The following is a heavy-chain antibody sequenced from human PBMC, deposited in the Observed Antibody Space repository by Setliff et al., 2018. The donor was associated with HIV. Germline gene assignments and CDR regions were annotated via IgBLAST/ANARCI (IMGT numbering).Heavy chain of an antibody. J-gene: IGHJ4*03. V-gene: IGHV3-53*01. CDR1: GSTVSTNY. CDR3: VRSFQGGCFDS. Sequence: GGSLRLSCAASGSTVSTNYMNWVRQAPGKGLEWLSIIYMAGNTYYADSVRGRFTISRDNSKNTLYLEMNSLRVEDTAVYYCVRSFQGGCFDSWGQGTQVTVSS. CDR2: IYMAGNT.